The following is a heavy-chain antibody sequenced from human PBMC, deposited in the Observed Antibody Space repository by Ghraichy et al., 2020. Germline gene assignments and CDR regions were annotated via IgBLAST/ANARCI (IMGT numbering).Heavy chain of an antibody. CDR3: ARGSKVVRFFYYDGMDV. CDR2: ITSSSRTK. CDR1: GFTFSDYS. Sequence: GESLRLSCVGSGFTFSDYSMNWVRQSPGKGLECVSYITSSSRTKSYADSVKGRFTISRDNAHNSLDLQMNSLRDEDTAVYYCARGSKVVRFFYYDGMDVWGQGTTVTVSS. J-gene: IGHJ6*02. V-gene: IGHV3-48*02. D-gene: IGHD4-23*01.